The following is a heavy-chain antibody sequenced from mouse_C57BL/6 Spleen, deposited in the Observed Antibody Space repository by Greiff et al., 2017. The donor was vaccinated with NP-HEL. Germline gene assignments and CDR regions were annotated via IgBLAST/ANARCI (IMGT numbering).Heavy chain of an antibody. D-gene: IGHD2-3*01. CDR2: IYPSDSET. V-gene: IGHV1-61*01. J-gene: IGHJ3*01. CDR1: GYTFTSYW. CDR3: ARKPLYES. Sequence: VQLQQPGAELVRPGSSVKLSCKASGYTFTSYWMDWVKQRPGQGLEWIGNIYPSDSETHYNQKFKDKATLTVDKSSSTAYMQLSSLTSEDSAVYYCARKPLYESWGQGTLVTVSA.